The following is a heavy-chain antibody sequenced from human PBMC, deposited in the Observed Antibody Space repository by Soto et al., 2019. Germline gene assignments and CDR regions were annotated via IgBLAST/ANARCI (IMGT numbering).Heavy chain of an antibody. J-gene: IGHJ4*02. CDR1: GFTFSSYA. Sequence: PGGSLRLSCASSGFTFSSYAMSWVRQAPGKGLEWVSGISGSGGSTSYADSVKGRFTISRDNSKNTLYLQMNSLRAEDTAVYYCAKASSGNYYGVLNYEYWGQGTLVTVSS. CDR2: ISGSGGST. V-gene: IGHV3-23*01. D-gene: IGHD1-26*01. CDR3: AKASSGNYYGVLNYEY.